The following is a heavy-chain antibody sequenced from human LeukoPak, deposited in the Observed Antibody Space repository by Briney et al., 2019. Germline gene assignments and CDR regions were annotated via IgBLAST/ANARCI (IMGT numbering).Heavy chain of an antibody. V-gene: IGHV3-23*01. CDR2: ISGSGGGT. D-gene: IGHD4-17*01. Sequence: GGSLRLSCAASGFTFSSYAMSWVRQAPGKGLEWVSAISGSGGGTYYADSVKGRFTISRDNSKNTLYLQMNSLRVEDTAVYYCARDEPTVTTGPPVGSWGQGTLVTGSS. J-gene: IGHJ4*02. CDR3: ARDEPTVTTGPPVGS. CDR1: GFTFSSYA.